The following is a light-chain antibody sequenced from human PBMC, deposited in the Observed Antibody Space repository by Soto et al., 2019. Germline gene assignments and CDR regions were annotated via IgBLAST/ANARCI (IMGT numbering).Light chain of an antibody. V-gene: IGKV3-20*01. CDR1: HSVSSNY. CDR2: DVS. Sequence: EIVLTQSPGTLSLSPGERATLSCRSSHSVSSNYLAWYQQNPGQAPRLLIYDVSSRATGIPDRFSGSGSRTDFTLTISRLEPVDFAVYYCQQYGISPTFGQGTKVEMK. CDR3: QQYGISPT. J-gene: IGKJ1*01.